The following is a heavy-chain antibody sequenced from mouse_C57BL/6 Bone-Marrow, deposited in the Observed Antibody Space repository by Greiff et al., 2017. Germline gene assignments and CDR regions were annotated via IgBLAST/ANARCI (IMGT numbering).Heavy chain of an antibody. D-gene: IGHD2-4*01. J-gene: IGHJ4*01. CDR1: GYAFSSSW. CDR2: IYPGDGDT. V-gene: IGHV1-82*01. Sequence: QVQLQQSGHELVKPGASVKISCKASGYAFSSSWMNWVKQRPGKGLEWIGRIYPGDGDTNYNGKFKGQATLTAAKSSSTAYMQLSSLTSENSAVYFCAIIYYDYDGAMDYWGQGTSVTVSS. CDR3: AIIYYDYDGAMDY.